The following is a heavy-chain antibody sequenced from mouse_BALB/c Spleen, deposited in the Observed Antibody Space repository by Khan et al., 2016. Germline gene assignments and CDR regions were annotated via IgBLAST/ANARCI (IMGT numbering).Heavy chain of an antibody. J-gene: IGHJ2*01. CDR3: ARERAVVANFDY. Sequence: QVQLKQSGAELARPGASVKMSCKASGYTFTSYTMHWVKQRPGQGLDWIGYIKPSRGYTNYNQKFKDKATLTADKSSSTAYMQLSSLTSEDSAVYYCARERAVVANFDYWGQGTTLTVSS. V-gene: IGHV1-4*01. CDR1: GYTFTSYT. D-gene: IGHD1-1*01. CDR2: IKPSRGYT.